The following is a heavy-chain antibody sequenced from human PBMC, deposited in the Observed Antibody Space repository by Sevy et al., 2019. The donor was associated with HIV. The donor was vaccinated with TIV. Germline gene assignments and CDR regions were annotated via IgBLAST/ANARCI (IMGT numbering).Heavy chain of an antibody. CDR2: IWYDGSNK. D-gene: IGHD1-20*01. Sequence: GGSLRLSCAASGFTFSSYGMHWVRQAPGKGLEWVAVIWYDGSNKYYADSVKGRFTISRDNSKNTLYLQMNSLRAEDTAVYYCASDPGITGRADAFDIWGQGAMVTVSS. V-gene: IGHV3-33*08. J-gene: IGHJ3*02. CDR3: ASDPGITGRADAFDI. CDR1: GFTFSSYG.